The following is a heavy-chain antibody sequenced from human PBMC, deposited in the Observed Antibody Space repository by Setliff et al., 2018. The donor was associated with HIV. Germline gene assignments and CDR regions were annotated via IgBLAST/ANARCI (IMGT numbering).Heavy chain of an antibody. V-gene: IGHV1-46*01. CDR1: GYTFTSYY. D-gene: IGHD6-19*01. J-gene: IGHJ6*03. CDR3: ARNPRIAVAGTDYYYYMDV. Sequence: ASVKVSCKASGYTFTSYYMHWVRQAPGQGLEWMGIINPSGGSTSYAQKFQGGVTMTRDTSTSTDYMELSSLRSEDTAVYYCARNPRIAVAGTDYYYYMDVWGKGTTVTVSS. CDR2: INPSGGST.